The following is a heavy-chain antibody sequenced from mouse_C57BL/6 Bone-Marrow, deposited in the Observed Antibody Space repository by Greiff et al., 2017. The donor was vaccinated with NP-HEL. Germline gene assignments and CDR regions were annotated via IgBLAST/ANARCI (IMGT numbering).Heavy chain of an antibody. J-gene: IGHJ2*01. D-gene: IGHD1-1*01. CDR1: GYAFSSYW. CDR2: IYPGDGDT. Sequence: VQLQQSGAELVKPGASVKISCKASGYAFSSYWMNWVKQRPGKGLEWIGQIYPGDGDTNYNGKFKGKATLTADKSSSTAYMQLSSLTSEDSAVYFCARRGYYGSSYYFDYWGQGTTLTVSS. V-gene: IGHV1-80*01. CDR3: ARRGYYGSSYYFDY.